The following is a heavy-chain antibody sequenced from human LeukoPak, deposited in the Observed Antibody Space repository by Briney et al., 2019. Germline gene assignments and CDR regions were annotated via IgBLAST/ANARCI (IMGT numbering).Heavy chain of an antibody. CDR2: IKHDGSVR. CDR1: GFTFTNYW. V-gene: IGHV3-7*01. CDR3: ARGATWTDY. J-gene: IGHJ4*02. Sequence: GGSLRLSCAASGFTFTNYWMTWVRQASGKGLEWVANIKHDGSVRAYVDSVKGRFTISRDDAQNSVYLQMHSLRAADTAVYYCARGATWTDYWGQGALVTVSS. D-gene: IGHD5-12*01.